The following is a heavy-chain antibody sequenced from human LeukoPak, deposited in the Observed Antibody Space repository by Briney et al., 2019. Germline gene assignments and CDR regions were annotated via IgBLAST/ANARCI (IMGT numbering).Heavy chain of an antibody. CDR2: ISAYNGNT. J-gene: IGHJ6*03. V-gene: IGHV1-18*01. Sequence: ASVKVSCKASGYTLTSYGISWVRQAPGQGLEWMGWISAYNGNTNYAQKLQGRVTMTTDTSTSTAYMELRSLRSDDTAVYYCARVGSPAGTGYYYMDVWGKGTTVTVSS. CDR3: ARVGSPAGTGYYYMDV. D-gene: IGHD1-14*01. CDR1: GYTLTSYG.